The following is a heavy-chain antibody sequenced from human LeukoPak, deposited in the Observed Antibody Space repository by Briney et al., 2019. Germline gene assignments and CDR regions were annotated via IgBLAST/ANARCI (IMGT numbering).Heavy chain of an antibody. CDR1: GGSFSGYY. CDR3: ASSKVGAGDY. J-gene: IGHJ4*02. D-gene: IGHD1-26*01. CDR2: INHSGST. Sequence: SETLSLTCAVYGGSFSGYYWSWIRQPPGKGLEWIGEINHSGSTNYNPSLKSRVTISVDTSKNQFSLKLSSVTAADTAVYYCASSKVGAGDYWVQGTLVTVSS. V-gene: IGHV4-34*01.